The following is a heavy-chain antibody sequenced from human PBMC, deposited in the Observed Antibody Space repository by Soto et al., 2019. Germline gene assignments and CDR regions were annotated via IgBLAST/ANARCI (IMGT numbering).Heavy chain of an antibody. V-gene: IGHV3-48*03. CDR1: GFSVSAYE. Sequence: EVQLVESGGGLVQPGGSLRLSCAASGFSVSAYEMDWVRQAPGKGLEWVSFMSVSGYRTYYPDSVKGRFTISRDNAKNSLYLQMDSLRAEDTAVYYCTREGYGGDTEAFDLWGQGTMVTVSS. J-gene: IGHJ3*01. CDR3: TREGYGGDTEAFDL. CDR2: MSVSGYRT. D-gene: IGHD4-17*01.